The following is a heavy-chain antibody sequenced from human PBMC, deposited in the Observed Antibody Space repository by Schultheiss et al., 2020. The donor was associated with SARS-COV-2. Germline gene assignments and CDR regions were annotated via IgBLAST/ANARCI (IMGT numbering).Heavy chain of an antibody. J-gene: IGHJ3*02. CDR1: GFTFSRYG. CDR2: IWYDGSNK. Sequence: GGSLRLSCAASGFTFSRYGMHWVRQAPGKGLEWVAVIWYDGSNKYYTDSVKGRFTISRDNSKNTLYLQMNSLRAEDTAVYYCAKVLRGIYPTDACDIWGQGTMVTVSS. CDR3: AKVLRGIYPTDACDI. V-gene: IGHV3-30*02. D-gene: IGHD1-14*01.